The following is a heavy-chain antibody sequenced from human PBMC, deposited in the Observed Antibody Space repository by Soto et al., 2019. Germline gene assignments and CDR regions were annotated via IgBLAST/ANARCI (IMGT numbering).Heavy chain of an antibody. CDR1: GGSFSGYY. Sequence: SETLSLTCGVYGGSFSGYYWSWIRQPPGKGLEWIGEINHNGNTNSNPSLKSRVTISVDTSKNQFSLKLSSVTAADTAVYYCARVPTFLGVPGLYYYYMDVGGKGTTVPVSS. D-gene: IGHD3-3*01. CDR3: ARVPTFLGVPGLYYYYMDV. V-gene: IGHV4-34*01. J-gene: IGHJ6*03. CDR2: INHNGNT.